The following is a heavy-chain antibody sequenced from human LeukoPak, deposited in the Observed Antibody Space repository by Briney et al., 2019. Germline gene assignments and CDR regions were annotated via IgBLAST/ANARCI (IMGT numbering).Heavy chain of an antibody. CDR1: GGSISSYY. D-gene: IGHD3-9*01. J-gene: IGHJ4*02. CDR3: ASIKTYYDILTGYGPRYYFDY. V-gene: IGHV4-4*07. Sequence: PSETLSLTCTVSGGSISSYYWSWIRQPAGKGLEWIGRIYTSGSTNYNPSLKSRVTISVDTSKNQFSLKLSSVTPADTAVYYCASIKTYYDILTGYGPRYYFDYWGQGTLVTVSS. CDR2: IYTSGST.